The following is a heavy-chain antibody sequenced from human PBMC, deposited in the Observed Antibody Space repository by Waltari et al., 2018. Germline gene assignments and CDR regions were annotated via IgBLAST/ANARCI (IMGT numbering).Heavy chain of an antibody. J-gene: IGHJ4*02. Sequence: QVQLQQWGAGLLKPSETLSLTCGYYGESFTNYYWIWVRQPPGKGREWIGETDHRGATKYNPSLASRVTISLDTSKSQFSLSLRSVIAADAAMYYCARHRRGSNGIDYWGQGTLVTVSS. V-gene: IGHV4-34*01. CDR2: TDHRGAT. D-gene: IGHD7-27*01. CDR1: GESFTNYY. CDR3: ARHRRGSNGIDY.